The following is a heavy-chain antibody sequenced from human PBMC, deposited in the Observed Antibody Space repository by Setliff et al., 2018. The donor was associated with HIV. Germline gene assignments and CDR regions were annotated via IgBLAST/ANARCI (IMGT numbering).Heavy chain of an antibody. CDR3: ASYYGSGAHYPYYYYMDV. D-gene: IGHD3-10*01. CDR1: GYTFTSYD. Sequence: GASVKVSCKASGYTFTSYDINWVRQATGQGLEWMGWMHPHSGNTDYTQKFQGRVTMTRNTSISTAYMELSSLRSEDTAVYYCASYYGSGAHYPYYYYMDVWGKGTTVTVSS. CDR2: MHPHSGNT. V-gene: IGHV1-8*02. J-gene: IGHJ6*03.